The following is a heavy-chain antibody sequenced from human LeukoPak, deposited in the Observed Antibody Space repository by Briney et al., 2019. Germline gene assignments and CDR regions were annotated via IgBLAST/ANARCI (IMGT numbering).Heavy chain of an antibody. CDR3: ANNGYSSSWYDPFDY. CDR2: IYYSGST. V-gene: IGHV4-39*01. J-gene: IGHJ4*02. CDR1: GGSISSSSYY. Sequence: SETLSLTCTVSGGSISSSSYYWGWIRQPPGKGLEWIGSIYYSGSTYYNPSLKSRVTISVDTSKNQFSLRLSSVTAADTAVYYCANNGYSSSWYDPFDYWGQGTLTPSPQ. D-gene: IGHD6-13*01.